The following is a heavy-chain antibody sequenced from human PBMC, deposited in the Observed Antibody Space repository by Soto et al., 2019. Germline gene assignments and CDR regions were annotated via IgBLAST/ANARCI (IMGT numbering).Heavy chain of an antibody. CDR2: VYSGDST. V-gene: IGHV3-53*01. J-gene: IGHJ2*01. CDR1: GFTVRGLY. CDR3: ARVVPTSWYFDP. Sequence: EVQLVESGGGLIQPGGSLRLSCAASGFTVRGLYLSWVRQAPGMGLEWVSIVYSGDSTFYSESVRGRFTITRDSSRNTLHLQMSSLRREDTAVYYCARVVPTSWYFDPWGRGTPVTVSS. D-gene: IGHD2-21*01.